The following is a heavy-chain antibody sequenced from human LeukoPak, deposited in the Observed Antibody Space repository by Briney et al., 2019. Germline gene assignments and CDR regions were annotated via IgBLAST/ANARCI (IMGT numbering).Heavy chain of an antibody. D-gene: IGHD3-10*01. CDR2: ISAYNGNT. CDR3: ASGSITMVRGISDY. Sequence: GASVKVSCKASGYTFTSYGISWVRQAPGQGLEWMGWISAYNGNTNYAQKLQGRVTMTTDTSTSTAYMELRSLRSDDTAVYYCASGSITMVRGISDYWGQGTLVTVSS. V-gene: IGHV1-18*01. J-gene: IGHJ4*02. CDR1: GYTFTSYG.